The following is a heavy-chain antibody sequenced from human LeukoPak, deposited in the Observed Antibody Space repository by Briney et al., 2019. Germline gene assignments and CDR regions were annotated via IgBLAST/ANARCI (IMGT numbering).Heavy chain of an antibody. CDR2: IKQDGSEK. CDR1: GFTFSSYW. Sequence: GGSLRLSCAASGFTFSSYWMSWVRRAPGKGLEWVANIKQDGSEKYYVDSVKGRFTISRDNAKNSLYLQMNSLRAEDTAVYYCARYEGYDSGYFDYWGQGTLVTVSS. CDR3: ARYEGYDSGYFDY. V-gene: IGHV3-7*01. D-gene: IGHD3-22*01. J-gene: IGHJ4*02.